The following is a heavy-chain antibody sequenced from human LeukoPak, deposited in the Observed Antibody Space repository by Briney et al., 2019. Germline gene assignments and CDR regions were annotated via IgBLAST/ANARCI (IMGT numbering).Heavy chain of an antibody. V-gene: IGHV4-59*08. Sequence: DPSETLSLTCTVSDGSISSYYWSWIRQPPGKGLEWIGYIYYSGSTNYNPSLKSRVTISVDTSKNQFSLKLSSVTAADTAVYYCARRYDFWSGLGFDYWGQGTLVTVSS. D-gene: IGHD3-3*01. CDR2: IYYSGST. J-gene: IGHJ4*02. CDR1: DGSISSYY. CDR3: ARRYDFWSGLGFDY.